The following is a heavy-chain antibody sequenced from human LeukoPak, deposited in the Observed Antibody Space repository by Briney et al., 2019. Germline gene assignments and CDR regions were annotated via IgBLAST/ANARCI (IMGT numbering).Heavy chain of an antibody. CDR1: GGSFSGYY. CDR2: INHSGST. CDR3: ARGSTYYYDSSGYYYRQDYYYYYMDV. J-gene: IGHJ6*03. Sequence: SETLSLTCAVYGGSFSGYYWSWIRQPPGKGLEWIGEINHSGSTNYNPSLKSRVTISVDTYKNQFSLKLSSVTAADTAVYYCARGSTYYYDSSGYYYRQDYYYYYMDVWGKGTTVAVSS. V-gene: IGHV4-34*01. D-gene: IGHD3-22*01.